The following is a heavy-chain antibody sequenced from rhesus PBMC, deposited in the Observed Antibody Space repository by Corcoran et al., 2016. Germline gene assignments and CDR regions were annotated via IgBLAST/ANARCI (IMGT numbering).Heavy chain of an antibody. CDR3: AREGIAAGPFDY. J-gene: IGHJ4*01. Sequence: QLQLQESGPGLVKPSETLSLTCAVSGGSISDDYYWSWIRQPPGKGLEWIGYIYGSGGGTNYNPSLKNRVTISIDTSKNQFSLKLSSVTAADTAVYYCAREGIAAGPFDYWGQGVLVTVSS. V-gene: IGHV4-106*01. CDR1: GGSISDDYY. D-gene: IGHD6-13*01. CDR2: IYGSGGGT.